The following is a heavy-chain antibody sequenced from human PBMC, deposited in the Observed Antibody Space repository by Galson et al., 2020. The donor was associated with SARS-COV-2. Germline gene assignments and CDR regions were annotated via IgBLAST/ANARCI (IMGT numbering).Heavy chain of an antibody. Sequence: SQASETLSLTCAVFGGSLRDYYWYWIRQPPGKGLEWIGEINHRGGTNYIPSLKSRITISIDTSKNQFSLNLNSVTAADTAVYYCARAYLGSFDSWGQGSLVTVSP. CDR2: INHRGGT. J-gene: IGHJ4*02. CDR1: GGSLRDYY. D-gene: IGHD3-9*01. V-gene: IGHV4-34*01. CDR3: ARAYLGSFDS.